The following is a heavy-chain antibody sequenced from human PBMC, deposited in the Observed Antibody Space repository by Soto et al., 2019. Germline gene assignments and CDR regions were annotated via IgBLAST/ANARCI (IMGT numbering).Heavy chain of an antibody. CDR3: AKAAEWESYY. Sequence: GGSLRLSCAASGFTFSSYGMHWVRQAPGKGLEWVAVISYDGSNKYYADSVKGRFTISRDNSKNTLYLQMNSLRAEDTAVYYCAKAAEWESYYWRQGTLVTVSS. D-gene: IGHD1-26*01. CDR1: GFTFSSYG. J-gene: IGHJ4*02. CDR2: ISYDGSNK. V-gene: IGHV3-30*18.